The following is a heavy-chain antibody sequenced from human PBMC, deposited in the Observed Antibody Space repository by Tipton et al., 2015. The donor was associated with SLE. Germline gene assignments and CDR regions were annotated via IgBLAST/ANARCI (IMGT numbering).Heavy chain of an antibody. V-gene: IGHV4-39*01. CDR3: ARSKDGAADY. CDR1: GGSISSSSYY. CDR2: ILYAGGTT. Sequence: TLSLTCTVSGGSISSSSYYLGWIRQPPGKNLEWIGSILYAGGTTYYNPSLKSRVAIDIDASKNQFSVRLTSVTAADTAIYYCARSKDGAADYWGRGTLVTVSS. D-gene: IGHD6-13*01. J-gene: IGHJ4*02.